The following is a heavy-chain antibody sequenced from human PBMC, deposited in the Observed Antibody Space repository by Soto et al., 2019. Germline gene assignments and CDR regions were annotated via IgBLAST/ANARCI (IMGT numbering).Heavy chain of an antibody. V-gene: IGHV3-21*01. D-gene: IGHD3-3*01. J-gene: IGHJ4*02. CDR1: GLTFSSYS. CDR2: ISSSSSYI. Sequence: PGGSLRLSCAASGLTFSSYSMNWVRQAPGKGLEWVSSISSSSSYIYYADSVKGRFTISRDNAKNSLYLQMNSLRAEDTAVYYCARADHYDFWSGQSGCFDYWGQGTLVTVSS. CDR3: ARADHYDFWSGQSGCFDY.